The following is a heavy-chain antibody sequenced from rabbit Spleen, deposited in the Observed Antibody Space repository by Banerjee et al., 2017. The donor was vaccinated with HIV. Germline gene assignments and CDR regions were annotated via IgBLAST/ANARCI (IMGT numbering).Heavy chain of an antibody. D-gene: IGHD1-1*01. V-gene: IGHV1S47*01. CDR3: VRARPYPFVL. CDR1: GFSFSNKA. Sequence: QEQLVESGGGLVQPEGSLKLSCTASGFSFSNKAVMCWVRQAPGKGLEWIACIDTTDGDTDYANWPKGRFTISSHDAQNTLYLQLSSLTAADTATYFCVRARPYPFVLWGPGTLVTVS. J-gene: IGHJ4*01. CDR2: IDTTDGDT.